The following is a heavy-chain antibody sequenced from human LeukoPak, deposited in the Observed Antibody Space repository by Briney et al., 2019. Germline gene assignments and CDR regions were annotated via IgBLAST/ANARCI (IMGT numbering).Heavy chain of an antibody. CDR2: IYYSGST. CDR3: ARGADYYDSSGYYPSGWFDP. V-gene: IGHV4-61*01. CDR1: GGSISSSSYY. Sequence: SETLSLTCTVSGGSISSSSYYWSWIRQPPGKGLEWIGYIYYSGSTNYNPSLKSRVTISVDTSKNQFSLKLSSVTAADTAVYYCARGADYYDSSGYYPSGWFDPWGQGTLVTVSS. J-gene: IGHJ5*02. D-gene: IGHD3-22*01.